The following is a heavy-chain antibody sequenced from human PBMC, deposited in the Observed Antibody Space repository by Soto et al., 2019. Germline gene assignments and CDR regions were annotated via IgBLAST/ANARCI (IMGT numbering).Heavy chain of an antibody. D-gene: IGHD3-22*01. V-gene: IGHV1-18*01. CDR3: ASRRYYDSSGYFRHAFDI. CDR2: ISAYNGNT. CDR1: GYSFTSYG. Sequence: GASVKVSCKASGYSFTSYGISWVRQAPGQGLEWMGWISAYNGNTNYAQKLQGRVTMTTDTSTSTAYMELRSLRSDDTAVYFCASRRYYDSSGYFRHAFDIWGPGTMVTVSS. J-gene: IGHJ3*02.